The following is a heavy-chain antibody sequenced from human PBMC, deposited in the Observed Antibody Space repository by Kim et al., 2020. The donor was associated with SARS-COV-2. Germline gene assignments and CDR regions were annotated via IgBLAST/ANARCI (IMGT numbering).Heavy chain of an antibody. J-gene: IGHJ6*02. Sequence: SETLSLTCTVSGGSISSSSYYWGWIRQPPGKGLEWIGSIYYSGSTYYNPSLKSRVTISVDTSKNQFSLKLSSVTAADTAVYYCARENRFTVAGISIYYYGMDVWGQGTTVTVSS. CDR2: IYYSGST. CDR3: ARENRFTVAGISIYYYGMDV. CDR1: GGSISSSSYY. V-gene: IGHV4-39*07. D-gene: IGHD6-19*01.